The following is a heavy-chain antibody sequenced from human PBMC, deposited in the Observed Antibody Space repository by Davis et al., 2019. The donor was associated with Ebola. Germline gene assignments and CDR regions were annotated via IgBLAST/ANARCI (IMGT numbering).Heavy chain of an antibody. D-gene: IGHD6-13*01. J-gene: IGHJ3*02. CDR1: GYTFTSYW. CDR3: ARSTAGGAFDI. Sequence: GESLKISCKVSGYTFTSYWIDWVRQMPGKGLEWMGSIYPGDSSTRNSPSFQGQVTISVDKSISTAYMQWSSLKASDTAMYYCARSTAGGAFDIWGQGTKVTVSS. V-gene: IGHV5-51*01. CDR2: IYPGDSST.